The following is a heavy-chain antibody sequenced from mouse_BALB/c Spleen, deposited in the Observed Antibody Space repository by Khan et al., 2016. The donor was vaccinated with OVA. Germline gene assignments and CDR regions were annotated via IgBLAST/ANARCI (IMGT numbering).Heavy chain of an antibody. V-gene: IGHV1-77*01. CDR2: IYPGSGST. CDR1: GYTFTDYI. J-gene: IGHJ2*01. Sequence: QVQLQQSGPVLVKPGASVKMSCKASGYTFTDYIINWVRQRTGQGLEWIGQIYPGSGSTYYNEKFKGKATLTADKSSNTAYMQLRSLKSEDSAVYFCARSRYGSLDYWGEGTPLTGSS. CDR3: ARSRYGSLDY. D-gene: IGHD1-1*01.